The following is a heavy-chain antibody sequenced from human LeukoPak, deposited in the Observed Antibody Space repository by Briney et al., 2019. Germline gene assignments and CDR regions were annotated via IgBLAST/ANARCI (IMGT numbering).Heavy chain of an antibody. J-gene: IGHJ5*02. CDR1: GYTLTSYG. CDR3: ARDWADDFWSGYYPKNWFDP. CDR2: ISAYNGNT. V-gene: IGHV1-18*01. D-gene: IGHD3-3*01. Sequence: ASVKVSCKASGYTLTSYGISWVRQAPGQGLEWMGWISAYNGNTNYAQKLQDRVTMTTDTSTSTAYMELRSLRSDDTAVYYCARDWADDFWSGYYPKNWFDPWGQGTLVTVSS.